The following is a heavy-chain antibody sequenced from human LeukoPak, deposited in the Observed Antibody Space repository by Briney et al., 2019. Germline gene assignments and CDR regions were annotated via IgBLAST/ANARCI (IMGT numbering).Heavy chain of an antibody. D-gene: IGHD6-13*01. CDR1: GGSISSYF. Sequence: SETLSLTCTVSGGSISSYFWNWIRQSPGKGLEWVGYVYYRGSTDYNPSLKSRVTISVDTSKNQFSLELSSVTAADTAVYYCARDMTRAVPIPGTYYYAYAMDVWGQGTTVTVSS. CDR3: ARDMTRAVPIPGTYYYAYAMDV. CDR2: VYYRGST. V-gene: IGHV4-59*01. J-gene: IGHJ6*02.